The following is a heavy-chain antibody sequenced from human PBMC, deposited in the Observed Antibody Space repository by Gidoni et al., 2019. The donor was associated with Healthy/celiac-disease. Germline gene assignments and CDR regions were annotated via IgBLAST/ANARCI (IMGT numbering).Heavy chain of an antibody. Sequence: ELQLLEPGGGLVQPVGSLRLSCAASAFPFSSYAMSWVRQAPGKGLEWVSASSGMGGSTYYADSVKGRFTISRDNSKNTLYLQMNSLRAEDTAVYYCAKDCLPAAINAGGWYFDLWGRGTLVTVSS. CDR1: AFPFSSYA. CDR3: AKDCLPAAINAGGWYFDL. J-gene: IGHJ2*01. V-gene: IGHV3-23*01. CDR2: SSGMGGST. D-gene: IGHD2-2*01.